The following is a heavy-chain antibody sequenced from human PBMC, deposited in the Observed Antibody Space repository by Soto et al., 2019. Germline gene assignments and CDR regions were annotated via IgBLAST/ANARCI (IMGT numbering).Heavy chain of an antibody. D-gene: IGHD3-3*01. Sequence: RVLRLSCAASGFTFSSYGMHWVRQAPGKGLEWVAVISYDGSNKYYADSVKGRFTISRDNSKNTLYLQMNSLRAEDTAVYYCAKASEVYDFWSGYSFLDYWGQGTLVTVSS. CDR3: AKASEVYDFWSGYSFLDY. CDR1: GFTFSSYG. J-gene: IGHJ4*02. V-gene: IGHV3-30*18. CDR2: ISYDGSNK.